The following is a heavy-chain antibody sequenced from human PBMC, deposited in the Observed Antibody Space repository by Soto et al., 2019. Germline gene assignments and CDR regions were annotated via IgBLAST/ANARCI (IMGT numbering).Heavy chain of an antibody. CDR3: ARARRAKADYYYYMDV. J-gene: IGHJ6*03. CDR2: IYSGGST. D-gene: IGHD1-26*01. CDR1: GFTVSSNY. Sequence: EVQLVESGGGLVQPGGSLRLSCAASGFTVSSNYMSWVRQAPGKGLEWVSVIYSGGSTYYADSVKGRFTISRHNSKNTLYLQMNSPRAEDTAVYYCARARRAKADYYYYMDVWGKGTTVAVSS. V-gene: IGHV3-53*04.